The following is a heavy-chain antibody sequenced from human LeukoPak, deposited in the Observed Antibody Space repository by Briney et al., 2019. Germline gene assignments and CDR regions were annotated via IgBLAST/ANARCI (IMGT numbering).Heavy chain of an antibody. CDR2: ISSSGSTK. CDR3: ARVSTTAGGAFDI. V-gene: IGHV3-11*01. J-gene: IGHJ3*02. CDR1: GITFSDYY. Sequence: GGSLRLSCAASGITFSDYYMSWTRQAPGKGLECVSYISSSGSTKNYADSVKGRFTISRDNAKNSLYLQMNSLRAEDTAVYYCARVSTTAGGAFDIWGQGTMVIVSS. D-gene: IGHD4-17*01.